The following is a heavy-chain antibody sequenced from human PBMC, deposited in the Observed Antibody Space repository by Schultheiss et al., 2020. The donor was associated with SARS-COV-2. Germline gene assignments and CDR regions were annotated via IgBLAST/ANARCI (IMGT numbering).Heavy chain of an antibody. J-gene: IGHJ4*02. CDR1: GGSFSGYY. CDR3: ARGRYANIVVVPAAKYYFDY. Sequence: SETLSLTCAVYGGSFSGYYWSWIRQHPGKGLEWIGYIYYSGSTYYNPSLKSRVTISVDTSKNQFSLKLSSVTAADTAVYYCARGRYANIVVVPAAKYYFDYWGQGTLVTVSS. CDR2: IYYSGST. D-gene: IGHD2-2*01. V-gene: IGHV4-34*01.